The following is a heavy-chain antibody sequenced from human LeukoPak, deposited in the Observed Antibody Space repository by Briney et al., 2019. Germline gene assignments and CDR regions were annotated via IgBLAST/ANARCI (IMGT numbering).Heavy chain of an antibody. D-gene: IGHD5-12*01. CDR3: ARGRGLAVATSGPANGRFDP. CDR1: GGTFSSYA. CDR2: IIPIFGTA. Sequence: GASVKVSCKASGGTFSSYAISWVRQAPGQGLEWMGGIIPIFGTANYAQKFQGRVTITADESTSTAYMELSSLRSEDTAVYYCARGRGLAVATSGPANGRFDPWGQGTLVTVSS. J-gene: IGHJ5*02. V-gene: IGHV1-69*13.